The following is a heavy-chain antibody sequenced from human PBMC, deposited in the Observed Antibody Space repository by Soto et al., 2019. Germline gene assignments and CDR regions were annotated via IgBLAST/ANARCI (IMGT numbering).Heavy chain of an antibody. V-gene: IGHV5-10-1*01. Sequence: GESLKISCKGSGYSFTSYWISWVRQMPGKGLEWMGRIDPSDSYTNYSPSFQGHVTISADKSISTAYLQWSSLKASDTAMYYCARLCSGSLLGAYCGGDWGQGTLVTVSS. CDR1: GYSFTSYW. CDR2: IDPSDSYT. CDR3: ARLCSGSLLGAYCGGD. D-gene: IGHD2-21*01. J-gene: IGHJ4*02.